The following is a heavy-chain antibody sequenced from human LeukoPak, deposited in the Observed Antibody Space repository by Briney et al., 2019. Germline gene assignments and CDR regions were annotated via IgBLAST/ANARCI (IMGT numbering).Heavy chain of an antibody. CDR2: ISAYNGNT. CDR1: GYTFTSYG. V-gene: IGHV1-18*01. D-gene: IGHD3-3*01. CDR3: ARDTDFWSGSPASFDC. J-gene: IGHJ4*02. Sequence: ASVKVSCKASGYTFTSYGISWVRQAPGQGLEWMGWISAYNGNTNYAQKLQGRVTMTTDTSTSTAYMELRSLRSDDTAVYYCARDTDFWSGSPASFDCWGQGTLVTVSS.